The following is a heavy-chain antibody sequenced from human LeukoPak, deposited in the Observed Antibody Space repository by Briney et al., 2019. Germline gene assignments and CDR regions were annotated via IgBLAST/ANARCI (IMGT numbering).Heavy chain of an antibody. CDR1: GFTFSSYS. CDR2: ISSSGSYI. D-gene: IGHD2-2*01. Sequence: GSLRLSCAASGFTFSSYSMNWVRQAPGKGLEWVSSISSSGSYIYYADSVKGRFTISRDNTKNSLYLQMNSLRAEDTAVYYCARSIIYCSSTSCYFDYWGQGTLVTVSS. CDR3: ARSIIYCSSTSCYFDY. J-gene: IGHJ4*02. V-gene: IGHV3-21*01.